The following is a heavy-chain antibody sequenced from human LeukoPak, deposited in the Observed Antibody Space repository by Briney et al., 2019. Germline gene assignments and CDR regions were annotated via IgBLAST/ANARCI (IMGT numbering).Heavy chain of an antibody. V-gene: IGHV4-59*11. D-gene: IGHD3-16*01. J-gene: IGHJ5*02. CDR1: GGSISSHY. Sequence: KPSETLSLTCNVSGGSISSHYWSWIRQPPGKGLEWIAYIYYRGSTNYNPSLTSRVTISVDTSKNQLSLKLNSVSAADTAVYYCARAFGGTSMAGGWFDPWGQGILVTVSS. CDR3: ARAFGGTSMAGGWFDP. CDR2: IYYRGST.